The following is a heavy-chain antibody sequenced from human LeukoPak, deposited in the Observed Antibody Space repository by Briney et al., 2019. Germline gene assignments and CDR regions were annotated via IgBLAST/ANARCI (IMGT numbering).Heavy chain of an antibody. Sequence: SETLSLTCTVSGDPISNYYWSWIRQPPGKGLEWIGYIYYSGFTIYNPSLKSRGTISLDTSKNQFSLELSSVTAADTAVYYCARLQSYYDPFDVWGQGTVVTVSS. CDR2: IYYSGFT. J-gene: IGHJ3*01. D-gene: IGHD3-22*01. V-gene: IGHV4-59*12. CDR3: ARLQSYYDPFDV. CDR1: GDPISNYY.